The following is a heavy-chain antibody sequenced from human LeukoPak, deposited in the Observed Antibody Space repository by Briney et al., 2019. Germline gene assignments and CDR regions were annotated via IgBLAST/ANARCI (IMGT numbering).Heavy chain of an antibody. CDR1: GGSISSGGYY. CDR2: IYDSGST. V-gene: IGHV4-39*07. CDR3: ARENPSGYYNRPIDY. Sequence: SETLSLTCTVSGGSISSGGYYWSWIRQPPGKGLEWIGSIYDSGSTYYNPSLKSRVTISVDTSKSQFSLKLSSVTAADTAIYYCARENPSGYYNRPIDYWGQGTLVTVSS. J-gene: IGHJ4*02. D-gene: IGHD3-22*01.